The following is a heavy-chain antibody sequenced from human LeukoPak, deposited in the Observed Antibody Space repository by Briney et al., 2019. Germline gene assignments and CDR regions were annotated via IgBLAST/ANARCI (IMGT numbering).Heavy chain of an antibody. Sequence: GGSLRLSCEASGFTFGNFGMTWVRQAPGKGLQWVSGITGSTTWTYYAASVKGRFTVSRDNSQDTLHLQMNSLRADDTAVYYCARELVSSGTGYFDLWGRGTLVTVSS. J-gene: IGHJ2*01. V-gene: IGHV3-23*01. CDR1: GFTFGNFG. D-gene: IGHD3-10*02. CDR3: ARELVSSGTGYFDL. CDR2: ITGSTTWT.